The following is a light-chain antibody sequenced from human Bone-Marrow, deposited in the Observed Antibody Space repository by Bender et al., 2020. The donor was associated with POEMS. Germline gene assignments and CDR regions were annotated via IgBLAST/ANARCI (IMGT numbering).Light chain of an antibody. V-gene: IGLV1-40*01. CDR1: SSNTGSGYD. CDR2: GYN. Sequence: QSVLTQPPSVSGAPGQRVTISCTGSSSNTGSGYDINWYQHLPGTAPKLLIYGYNNRPSGVPDRFSASKSGILASLAITGLQTEDEADYYCCSYAGSHTWVFGGGTKLTVL. J-gene: IGLJ3*02. CDR3: CSYAGSHTWV.